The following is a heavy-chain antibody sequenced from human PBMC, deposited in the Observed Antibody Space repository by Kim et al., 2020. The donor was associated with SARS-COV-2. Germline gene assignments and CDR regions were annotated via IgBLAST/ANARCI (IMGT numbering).Heavy chain of an antibody. Sequence: GGSLRLSCAASGFTFSNAWMSWVRQAPGKGLEWVGRIKSKTDGGTTDYAAPVKGRFAISRDDSKNTLYLQMNSLKTEDTAVYYCTTELAVHLSGSYYNVLFDYWGQGTLVTVSS. CDR2: IKSKTDGGTT. CDR3: TTELAVHLSGSYYNVLFDY. V-gene: IGHV3-15*01. J-gene: IGHJ4*02. D-gene: IGHD3-10*01. CDR1: GFTFSNAW.